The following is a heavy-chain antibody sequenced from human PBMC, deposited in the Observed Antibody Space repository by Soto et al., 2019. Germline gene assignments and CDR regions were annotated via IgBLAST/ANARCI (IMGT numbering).Heavy chain of an antibody. CDR1: GFAFSSYA. J-gene: IGHJ4*02. CDR3: ARRGSGIYYDY. Sequence: EVQLLESGGGLVQPGGSLRLSCAASGFAFSSYAMRWVRQAPGKGLEWVSAISGSGGSTYYADSVKGRFTISRDNSKNTLYLQMNSLRAEDPAVYYCARRGSGIYYDYWGQGTLVTVSS. CDR2: ISGSGGST. D-gene: IGHD1-26*01. V-gene: IGHV3-23*01.